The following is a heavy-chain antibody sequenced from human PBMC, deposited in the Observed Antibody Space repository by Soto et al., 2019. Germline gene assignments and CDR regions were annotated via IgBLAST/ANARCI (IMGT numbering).Heavy chain of an antibody. D-gene: IGHD2-15*01. Sequence: QLQLQESGPGLVKPSETLSLTCTVSGGSISSSSYYWGWIRQPPGKGLEWIGSIYYSGSTYYNPSLKSRVTISVDTSKNQFSLKLSSVTAADTAVYYCARTPFGYCSGGSCYSEYFQHWGQGTLVTVSS. CDR1: GGSISSSSYY. J-gene: IGHJ1*01. CDR3: ARTPFGYCSGGSCYSEYFQH. V-gene: IGHV4-39*01. CDR2: IYYSGST.